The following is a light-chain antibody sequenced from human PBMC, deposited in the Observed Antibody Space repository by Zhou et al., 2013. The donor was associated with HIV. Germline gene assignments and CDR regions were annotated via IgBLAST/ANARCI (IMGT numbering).Light chain of an antibody. CDR1: QSISNSY. Sequence: EVVMTQSPATLSVSPGERATLSCRASQSISNSYLAWYQQKPGQAPRLLIYGASSRATGIPDRFSGSGSGTDFTLTISRLEPEDFAVYYCQQYGDSPPYTFGQGTNLEIK. CDR2: GAS. V-gene: IGKV3-20*01. CDR3: QQYGDSPPYT. J-gene: IGKJ2*01.